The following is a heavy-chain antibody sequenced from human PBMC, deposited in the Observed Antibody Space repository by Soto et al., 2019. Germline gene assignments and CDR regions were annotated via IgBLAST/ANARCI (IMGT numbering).Heavy chain of an antibody. CDR1: SGSISSSNW. Sequence: PSETLSLTCAVSSGSISSSNWWSWVRQPPGKGLEWIGEIYHSGSTNYNPSLKSRVTISVDKSKNQFSLKLSSVTAADTAVYYCARAQYYGYAPKHNWFDPLGQGNLVTVSS. J-gene: IGHJ5*02. CDR3: ARAQYYGYAPKHNWFDP. V-gene: IGHV4-4*02. D-gene: IGHD3-3*01. CDR2: IYHSGST.